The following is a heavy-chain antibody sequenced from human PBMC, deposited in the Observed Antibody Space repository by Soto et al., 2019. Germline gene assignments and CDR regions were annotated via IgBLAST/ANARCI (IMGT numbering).Heavy chain of an antibody. V-gene: IGHV3-33*03. CDR2: IWYDGSNK. D-gene: IGHD3-22*01. CDR1: GFTFSRYG. Sequence: GGSLRLSCAASGFTFSRYGMHWVRQAPGKGLEWVAVIWYDGSNKYYADSVKGRFTISRDNAKNSLYLQMNSLRAEDTAVYYCARFYYDSSGYLPSPYYYYYGMYVWGQGTTVTVSS. CDR3: ARFYYDSSGYLPSPYYYYYGMYV. J-gene: IGHJ6*02.